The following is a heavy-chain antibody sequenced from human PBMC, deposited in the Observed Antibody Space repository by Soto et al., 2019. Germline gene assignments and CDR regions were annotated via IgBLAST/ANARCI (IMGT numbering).Heavy chain of an antibody. CDR1: GFTFSSYG. CDR3: ARDSRYYDSSDYFDY. J-gene: IGHJ4*02. D-gene: IGHD3-22*01. CDR2: ISYDGSNK. V-gene: IGHV3-30*03. Sequence: GGSLRLSCAASGFTFSSYGMHWVRQAPGKGLEWVAVISYDGSNKYYADSVKGRFTISRDNSKNTLYLQMNSLRAEDTAVYYCARDSRYYDSSDYFDYWGQGTLVTVSS.